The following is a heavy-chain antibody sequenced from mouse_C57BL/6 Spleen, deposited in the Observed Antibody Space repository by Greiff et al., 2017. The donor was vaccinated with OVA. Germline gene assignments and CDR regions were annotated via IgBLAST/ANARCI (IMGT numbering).Heavy chain of an antibody. D-gene: IGHD1-2*01. CDR3: ARRDHYYGCPSWFAY. V-gene: IGHV1-18*01. J-gene: IGHJ3*01. Sequence: VHVKQSGPELVKPGASVKIPCKASGYTFTDYNMDWVKQSHGKSLEWIGDINPNNGGTIYNQKFKGQATLTVDKSSSTAYMELRRLTSEDTAVYDCARRDHYYGCPSWFAYWGQGTLVTVSA. CDR1: GYTFTDYN. CDR2: INPNNGGT.